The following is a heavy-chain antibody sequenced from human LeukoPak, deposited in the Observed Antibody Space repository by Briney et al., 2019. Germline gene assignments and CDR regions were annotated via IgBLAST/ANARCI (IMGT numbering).Heavy chain of an antibody. J-gene: IGHJ5*02. D-gene: IGHD6-19*01. CDR3: ARQPRIAVAGTWFDP. Sequence: NSSETLSLTCTVSGGSISSSSYYWGWIRQPPGKGLEWIGSIYYSGSTYYNPSLKSRVTISVDTSKNQFSLKLSSVTAADTAVYYCARQPRIAVAGTWFDPWGQGTLVTVSS. CDR2: IYYSGST. CDR1: GGSISSSSYY. V-gene: IGHV4-39*01.